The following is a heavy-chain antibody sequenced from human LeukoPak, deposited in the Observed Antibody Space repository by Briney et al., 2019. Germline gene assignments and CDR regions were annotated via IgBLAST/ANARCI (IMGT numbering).Heavy chain of an antibody. CDR3: ARDSYSGSYSYFDY. V-gene: IGHV3-74*03. J-gene: IGHJ4*02. CDR1: GFTFSSTW. CDR2: IVSDGSST. D-gene: IGHD1-26*01. Sequence: GGSLRLSCAASGFTFSSTWMHWVRQVPGKELVWVARIVSDGSSTTYAESVKGRFTISRDNAKSSLYLQMNSLRAEDTALYYCARDSYSGSYSYFDYWGQGTLVTVSS.